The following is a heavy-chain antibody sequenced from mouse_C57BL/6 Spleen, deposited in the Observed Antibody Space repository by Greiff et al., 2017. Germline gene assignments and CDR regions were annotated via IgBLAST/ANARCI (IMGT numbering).Heavy chain of an antibody. D-gene: IGHD2-5*01. Sequence: VQLQQPGAELVMPGASVKLSCKASGYTFTSYWMHWVKQRPGQGLEWIGEIDPSDSYTNYNQKFKGKSTLTVDKSSSTAYMQLSSLTSEDSAVYYCARGDSKGTWFAYWGQGTLVTVSA. CDR1: GYTFTSYW. CDR2: IDPSDSYT. CDR3: ARGDSKGTWFAY. J-gene: IGHJ3*01. V-gene: IGHV1-69*01.